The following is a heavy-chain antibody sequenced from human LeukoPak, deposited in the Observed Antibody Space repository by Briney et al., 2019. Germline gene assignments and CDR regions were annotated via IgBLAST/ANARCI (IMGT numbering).Heavy chain of an antibody. J-gene: IGHJ1*01. V-gene: IGHV1-2*02. CDR1: GYTFTGYY. Sequence: GASVTVSRKSSGYTFTGYYMHWVRQAPCQGLEWVGWINPNSGGTNYAQKIKGRVTMTRDTSISTAYMELSRLRSDDTAVYYCARTPYGSGSYLAEYFQHWGQGTLVTVSS. CDR3: ARTPYGSGSYLAEYFQH. D-gene: IGHD1-26*01. CDR2: INPNSGGT.